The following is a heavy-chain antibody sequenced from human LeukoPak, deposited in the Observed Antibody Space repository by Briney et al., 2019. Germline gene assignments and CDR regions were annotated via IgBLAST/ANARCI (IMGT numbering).Heavy chain of an antibody. CDR1: GYTFTSYY. CDR3: ARDRGDYYGSGSLFDP. D-gene: IGHD3-10*01. CDR2: INPSGGST. Sequence: ASVKVSCKASGYTFTSYYMHWVRQAPGQGLEWMGIINPSGGSTSYAQKFQGRVTMTRDTSISTAYMELSSLRSDDTAVYYCARDRGDYYGSGSLFDPWGQGTLVTVSS. V-gene: IGHV1-46*01. J-gene: IGHJ5*02.